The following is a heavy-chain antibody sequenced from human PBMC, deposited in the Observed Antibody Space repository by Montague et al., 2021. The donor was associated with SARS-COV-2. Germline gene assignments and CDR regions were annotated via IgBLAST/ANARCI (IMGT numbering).Heavy chain of an antibody. CDR2: VDYSGXT. CDR3: ARREYSYGWGD. D-gene: IGHD5-18*01. J-gene: IGHJ4*02. Sequence: SETLSLTYTVTGGPISGSSDYWGWIRQSPGKGLEWIASVDYSGXTXYXXSLKSRLTISVDTSKNQFSLKLNSVTAADTALYYCARREYSYGWGDWGQGTLVTVSS. CDR1: GGPISGSSDY. V-gene: IGHV4-39*01.